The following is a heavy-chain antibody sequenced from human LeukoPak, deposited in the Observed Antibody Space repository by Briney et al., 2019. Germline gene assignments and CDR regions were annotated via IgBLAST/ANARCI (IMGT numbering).Heavy chain of an antibody. J-gene: IGHJ5*02. V-gene: IGHV3-20*04. CDR3: ARMVITGTNVLFDP. CDR2: INWNGGST. CDR1: GFTFDDYG. D-gene: IGHD1-20*01. Sequence: GGSLRLSCAASGFTFDDYGMSWVRQAPRKGLEWVSGINWNGGSTGYADSVKGRFTISRDNAKNSLYLQMNSLRAEDTALYYCARMVITGTNVLFDPWGQGTLVTVSS.